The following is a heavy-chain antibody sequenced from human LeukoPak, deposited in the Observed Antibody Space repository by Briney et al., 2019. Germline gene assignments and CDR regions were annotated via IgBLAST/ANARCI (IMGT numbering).Heavy chain of an antibody. J-gene: IGHJ6*02. CDR1: GGSISYYY. V-gene: IGHV4-59*01. CDR2: IYHSGIT. CDR3: ARSFDSRGYYYYGMDV. Sequence: PSETLSLTCNVSGGSISYYYWGWVRQPPGKGLEWIGWIYHSGITNYNPSLKSRATISVDKSKNQFSLKLTSLTAADTAVYYCARSFDSRGYYYYGMDVWGQETTVTVSS. D-gene: IGHD3-22*01.